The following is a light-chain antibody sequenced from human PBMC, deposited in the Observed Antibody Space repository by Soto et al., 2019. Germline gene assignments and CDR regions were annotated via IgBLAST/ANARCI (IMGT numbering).Light chain of an antibody. CDR2: GNN. CDR3: QSYDTGLSAVV. CDR1: NSNIGAGYD. Sequence: QSVLTQPPSASGAPGQRVTISCTGSNSNIGAGYDVHWYQHLPGTAPKLLISGNNNDNSRLSGVPDRFSGAKSGTSASLAITGLQADDEADYYCQSYDTGLSAVVFGGGTKLTVL. V-gene: IGLV1-40*01. J-gene: IGLJ2*01.